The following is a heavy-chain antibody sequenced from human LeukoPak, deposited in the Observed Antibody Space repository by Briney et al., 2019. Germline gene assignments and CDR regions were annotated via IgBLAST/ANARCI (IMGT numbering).Heavy chain of an antibody. CDR2: INPNSGGT. V-gene: IGHV1-2*02. CDR3: ARDRYDILTRLYYYYYMDV. J-gene: IGHJ6*03. CDR1: GYTFTDYY. D-gene: IGHD3-9*01. Sequence: ASVKVSCKASGYTFTDYYMHWVRQAPGQGLEWMGWINPNSGGTNYAQNFQGRVTVTRDTSISTVYMELSSLRSDDTAVYYCARDRYDILTRLYYYYYMDVWGKGTTVTVSS.